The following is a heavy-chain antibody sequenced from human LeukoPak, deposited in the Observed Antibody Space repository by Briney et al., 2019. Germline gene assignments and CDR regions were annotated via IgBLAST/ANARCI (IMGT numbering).Heavy chain of an antibody. CDR1: KITFSNYR. J-gene: IGHJ4*02. CDR2: ISGSGTYM. D-gene: IGHD6-19*01. CDR3: ARGPIDKVVAGTFFGH. V-gene: IGHV3-21*04. Sequence: GGSLRLSCVASKITFSNYRMHWVRQAPGQGLEWVASISGSGTYMYYGDSVKGRFTISRDASKNTVFLQMNSLRVEDTAVYHCARGPIDKVVAGTFFGHWGQGTVVTVSS.